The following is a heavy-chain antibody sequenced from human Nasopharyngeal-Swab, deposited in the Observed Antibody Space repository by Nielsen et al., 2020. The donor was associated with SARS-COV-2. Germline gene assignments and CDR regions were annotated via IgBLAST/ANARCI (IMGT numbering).Heavy chain of an antibody. V-gene: IGHV3-30-3*01. CDR3: ARGRTTVVTGDAFDI. Sequence: VRQMPGKGLEWVAVISYDGSNKYYADSVKGRFTISRDNSKNTLYLQMNSLRAEDTAVYYCARGRTTVVTGDAFDIWGQGTMVT. CDR2: ISYDGSNK. D-gene: IGHD4-23*01. J-gene: IGHJ3*02.